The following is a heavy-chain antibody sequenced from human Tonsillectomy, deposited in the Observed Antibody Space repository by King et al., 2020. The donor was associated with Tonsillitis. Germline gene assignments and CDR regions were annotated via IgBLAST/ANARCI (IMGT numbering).Heavy chain of an antibody. D-gene: IGHD3-3*01. CDR3: ARAPVLRFLEWLGDWFDP. CDR1: GYTFTSYD. V-gene: IGHV1-8*01. CDR2: MNPNSGNT. J-gene: IGHJ5*02. Sequence: QLVQSGAEVKKPGASVKVSCKASGYTFTSYDINWVRQATGQGLEWMGWMNPNSGNTGYAQKFQGRVTMTRNTSISTAYMALSSLRSEDTAVYYCARAPVLRFLEWLGDWFDPWGQGTLVTVSS.